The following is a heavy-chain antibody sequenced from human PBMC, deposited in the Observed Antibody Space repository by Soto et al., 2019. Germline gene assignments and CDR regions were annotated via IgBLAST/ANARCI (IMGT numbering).Heavy chain of an antibody. CDR2: ISNSANTI. Sequence: KPGGSLRLSCAASGFTFSDYYMSWIRQAPGKGLEWVSYISNSANTIYYADSVKGRFTISRDNAKNSLSLHINSLRADDKAVYYCARGGFCNTGSCYDFWGQGTLVTVSS. V-gene: IGHV3-11*01. J-gene: IGHJ4*02. CDR1: GFTFSDYY. D-gene: IGHD2-15*01. CDR3: ARGGFCNTGSCYDF.